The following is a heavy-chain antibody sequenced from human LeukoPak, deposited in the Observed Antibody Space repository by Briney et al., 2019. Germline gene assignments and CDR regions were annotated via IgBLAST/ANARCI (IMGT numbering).Heavy chain of an antibody. CDR2: IKQDGSEK. V-gene: IGHV3-7*01. CDR1: GFTFTTYS. Sequence: PGGSLRLSCAASGFTFTTYSMNWVRQAPGKGLEWVANIKQDGSEKNYLDSVKGRFTISRDNAKNSLYLQMISLRAEDTAVYYCYGGSYLFDFWGRGTLVTVSS. D-gene: IGHD3-16*01. J-gene: IGHJ4*02. CDR3: YGGSYLFDF.